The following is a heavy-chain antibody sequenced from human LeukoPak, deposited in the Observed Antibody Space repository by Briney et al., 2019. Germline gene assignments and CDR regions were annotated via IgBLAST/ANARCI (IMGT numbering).Heavy chain of an antibody. V-gene: IGHV4-39*07. Sequence: PSETLSLTCTVSGGSISSSSYYWGWIRQPPGRGLEWIGSIYYSGSTYYNPSLKSRVTISVDTSKNQFSLKLSSVTAADTAVYYCARGDRVGSSGYYFDNWGQGTLVTVSS. CDR3: ARGDRVGSSGYYFDN. CDR2: IYYSGST. D-gene: IGHD3-10*01. J-gene: IGHJ4*02. CDR1: GGSISSSSYY.